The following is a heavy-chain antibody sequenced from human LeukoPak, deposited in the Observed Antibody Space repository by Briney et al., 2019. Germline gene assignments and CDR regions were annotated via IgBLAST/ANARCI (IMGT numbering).Heavy chain of an antibody. CDR2: IWFDGTNK. D-gene: IGHD6-19*01. CDR3: AKARGSGWHDPWYLDY. CDR1: GFTFSNYA. J-gene: IGHJ4*02. Sequence: GRSLRPSCAPSGFTFSNYAMHWVRQAPGTGLELVAVIWFDGTNKYYGDSVRGRFTISRDNSQNRLYLQMNSLRAEDTAVYCCAKARGSGWHDPWYLDYWGQGTLVTVCS. V-gene: IGHV3-33*06.